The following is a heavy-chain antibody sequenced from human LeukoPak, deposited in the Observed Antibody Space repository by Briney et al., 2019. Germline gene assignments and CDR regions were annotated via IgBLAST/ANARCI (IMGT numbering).Heavy chain of an antibody. J-gene: IGHJ4*02. CDR2: MDPNSGNT. Sequence: ASVKVSCKASGYTFTSYDINWVRQATGQGLEWMGWMDPNSGNTGYAQKFQGRVTMTRNTSISTAYMELSSLRSEDTAVYYCARVPIYDSSPEGYWGQGTLVTVSS. D-gene: IGHD3-22*01. V-gene: IGHV1-8*01. CDR3: ARVPIYDSSPEGY. CDR1: GYTFTSYD.